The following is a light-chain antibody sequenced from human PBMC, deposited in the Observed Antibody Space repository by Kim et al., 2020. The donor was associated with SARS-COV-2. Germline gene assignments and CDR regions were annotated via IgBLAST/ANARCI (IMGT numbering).Light chain of an antibody. CDR2: GAS. CDR1: QSVSSN. Sequence: EIVMTQSPATLSVSPGERATLSCRASQSVSSNLAWYQPKPGQAPRLLIYGASTRATGIPARFSGSGSGTEFTLTISSLQSEDFAVYYCQQYNNWPTDTSGQATRLGIK. CDR3: QQYNNWPTDT. V-gene: IGKV3-15*01. J-gene: IGKJ5*01.